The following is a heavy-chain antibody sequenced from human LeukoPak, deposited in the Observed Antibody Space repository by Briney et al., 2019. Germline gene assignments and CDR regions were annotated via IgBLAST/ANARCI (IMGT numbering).Heavy chain of an antibody. V-gene: IGHV3-7*03. D-gene: IGHD2-2*01. Sequence: GGSLRLSCAASGFTFSSYGMSWVRQAPGKGLEWVANIKQDGSGGNYVDSVKGRFTITRDNAKNSLYLKMNSLSAEDTGVYYCARGEAYCSSTSCRVFDIWGQGTMVTVSS. J-gene: IGHJ3*02. CDR1: GFTFSSYG. CDR3: ARGEAYCSSTSCRVFDI. CDR2: IKQDGSGG.